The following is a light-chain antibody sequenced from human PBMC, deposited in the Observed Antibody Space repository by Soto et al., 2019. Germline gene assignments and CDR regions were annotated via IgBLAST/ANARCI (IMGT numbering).Light chain of an antibody. CDR3: QQYYSNAGWT. Sequence: DIVMTQSPDSLAVSLGERATINCKSSQSVLYSSNNKNYLAWYQQKPGQPPKLLIYWASTRESGVPDRFSGSGSGTDFTLTISSLQAEDVAVYYCQQYYSNAGWTFGQGTKVEIK. J-gene: IGKJ1*01. CDR1: QSVLYSSNNKNY. V-gene: IGKV4-1*01. CDR2: WAS.